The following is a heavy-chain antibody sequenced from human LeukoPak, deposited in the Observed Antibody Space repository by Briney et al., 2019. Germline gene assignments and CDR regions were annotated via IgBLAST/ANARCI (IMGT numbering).Heavy chain of an antibody. D-gene: IGHD5-18*01. CDR1: GFTFSSYS. Sequence: GGSLRLSCAASGFTFSSYSMNWVRQAPGKGLEWVSGINWNGGSTGYADSVKGRFTISRDNAKNSLYLQMNSLRAEDTALYYCAKDKYSPFDYWGQGTLVTVSS. CDR2: INWNGGST. CDR3: AKDKYSPFDY. J-gene: IGHJ4*02. V-gene: IGHV3-20*04.